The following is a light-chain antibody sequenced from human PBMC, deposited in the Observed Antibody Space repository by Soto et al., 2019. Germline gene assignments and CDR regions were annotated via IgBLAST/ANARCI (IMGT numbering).Light chain of an antibody. CDR3: QQYNSYPIT. J-gene: IGKJ5*01. V-gene: IGKV1-5*01. CDR1: HSVNRW. Sequence: DIQMTQSPSTLSASVGDRVTITCRASHSVNRWLTWYQQKPGQAPKLLIYEASSLERGVPSRFSASGSGTEFTLTISGLQPDDFASYYCQQYNSYPITFGQGTRLEI. CDR2: EAS.